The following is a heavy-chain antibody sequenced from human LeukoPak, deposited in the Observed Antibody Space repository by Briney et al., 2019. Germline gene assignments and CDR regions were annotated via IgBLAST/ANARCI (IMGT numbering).Heavy chain of an antibody. J-gene: IGHJ6*03. D-gene: IGHD6-6*01. CDR2: ISAYNGNT. CDR3: ASSSAAYYYMDV. V-gene: IGHV1-18*01. Sequence: ASVKVSCKASGYTFTSYGISWVRQAPGQGLEWMGWISAYNGNTNYAQKLQGRVTMTTDTSTSTAYMELRSLRSDDTAVYYCASSSAAYYYMDVWGKGTTVTVSS. CDR1: GYTFTSYG.